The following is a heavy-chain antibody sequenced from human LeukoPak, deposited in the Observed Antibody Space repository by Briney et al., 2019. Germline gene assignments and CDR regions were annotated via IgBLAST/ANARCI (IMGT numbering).Heavy chain of an antibody. CDR2: ISSSSSYT. CDR3: ARDFGRNGDFHAFDI. D-gene: IGHD4-17*01. J-gene: IGHJ3*02. Sequence: KTGGSLRLSCAASGFTFSDYYMSWIRQAPGKGLEWVSYISSSSSYTNYADSVKGRFTISRDNAKNSLYLQLNSLRAEDTAVYYCARDFGRNGDFHAFDIWGQGTMVTVSS. V-gene: IGHV3-11*06. CDR1: GFTFSDYY.